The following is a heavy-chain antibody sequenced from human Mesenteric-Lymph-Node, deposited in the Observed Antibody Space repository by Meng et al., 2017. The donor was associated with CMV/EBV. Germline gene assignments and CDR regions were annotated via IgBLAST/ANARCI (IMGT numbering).Heavy chain of an antibody. Sequence: SETLSLTCIVSGDSINTENYYGGWVRQPPGKGRECIGSIYFSGSTHYNPSLNGRVTISMDTSNNKFSLKVTSVTAADTAMYYCARDRGPGFIRSNVNRFDPWGQGTLVTVSS. CDR2: IYFSGST. J-gene: IGHJ5*02. D-gene: IGHD2-8*01. V-gene: IGHV4-39*07. CDR3: ARDRGPGFIRSNVNRFDP. CDR1: GDSINTENYY.